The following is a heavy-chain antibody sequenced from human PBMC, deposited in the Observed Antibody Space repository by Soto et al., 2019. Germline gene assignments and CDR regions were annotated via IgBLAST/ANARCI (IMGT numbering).Heavy chain of an antibody. CDR1: GFTFSSYA. CDR3: AKDGYYDFWSGYHRYYYMDV. V-gene: IGHV3-23*01. J-gene: IGHJ6*03. CDR2: ISGSGGST. D-gene: IGHD3-3*01. Sequence: GGSLRLSCAASGFTFSSYAMSWVRQAPGKGLEWVSAISGSGGSTYYAESVKGRFTISRDNSKNTLYLQMNSLRAEDTAVYYCAKDGYYDFWSGYHRYYYMDVWGKGTTVTVSS.